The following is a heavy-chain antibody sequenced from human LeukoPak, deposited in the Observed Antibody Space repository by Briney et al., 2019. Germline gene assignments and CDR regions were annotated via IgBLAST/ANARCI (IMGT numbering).Heavy chain of an antibody. Sequence: GASVKVSCKASGYTFTSYGISWVRQAPGQGLEWTGWISAYNGKTNYAQKLQGRVTMTKDTSTSTTYMELRSLRSDDTAVYYCARDPGYCSSTSCKYNWFDPWGQGTLVTVSS. CDR2: ISAYNGKT. CDR1: GYTFTSYG. J-gene: IGHJ5*02. V-gene: IGHV1-18*01. CDR3: ARDPGYCSSTSCKYNWFDP. D-gene: IGHD2-2*01.